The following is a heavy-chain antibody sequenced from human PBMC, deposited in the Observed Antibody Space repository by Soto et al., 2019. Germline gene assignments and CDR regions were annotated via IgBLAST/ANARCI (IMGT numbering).Heavy chain of an antibody. D-gene: IGHD3-16*01. Sequence: GESLKISCQGSGYSFSNFWIAWVRQMPGKGLEWMGIIWPGDSDTTYSPSFQGHITISADKSITTAYLQWGSLKASDTAMYYCARLESTMILKGGVAFKIWGQGTMVTVSS. CDR1: GYSFSNFW. V-gene: IGHV5-51*01. CDR2: IWPGDSDT. CDR3: ARLESTMILKGGVAFKI. J-gene: IGHJ3*02.